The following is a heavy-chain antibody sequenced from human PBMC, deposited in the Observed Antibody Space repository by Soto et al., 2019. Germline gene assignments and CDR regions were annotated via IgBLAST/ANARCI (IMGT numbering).Heavy chain of an antibody. D-gene: IGHD1-1*01. CDR1: GFTLSTYG. CDR3: PSDQSDRLKPGETRYFDX. J-gene: IGHJ4*02. V-gene: IGHV3-33*01. CDR2: SWYDGSRK. Sequence: GGSLRLSFAASGFTLSTYGMHWVRQGPGKGLEGVSVSWYDGSRKFYAYPVKGRFTISRDNYKYTLYLQMNSLIADDTAVYYWPSDQSDRLKPGETRYFDXWGQGTLVTVSX.